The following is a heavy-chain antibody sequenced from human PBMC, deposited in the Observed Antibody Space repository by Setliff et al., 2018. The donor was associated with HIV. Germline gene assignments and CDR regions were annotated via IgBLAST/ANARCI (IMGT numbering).Heavy chain of an antibody. CDR3: ARLGRAIDDGGSSLRLDF. V-gene: IGHV4-4*09. J-gene: IGHJ4*02. CDR1: DDSFSNYD. D-gene: IGHD2-15*01. CDR2: ISSSGTT. Sequence: SQTLSLTCVVSDDSFSNYDWTWIRQPPGKALQWIGYISSSGTTNYNPSLRSRVTISIETSNTHFSLWLRSVTAADTATYFCARLGRAIDDGGSSLRLDFWGQGMLVTVSS.